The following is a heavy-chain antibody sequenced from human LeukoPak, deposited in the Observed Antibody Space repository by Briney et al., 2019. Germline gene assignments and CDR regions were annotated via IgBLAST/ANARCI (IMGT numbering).Heavy chain of an antibody. J-gene: IGHJ4*02. V-gene: IGHV4-59*01. Sequence: SETLSLTCTVSGGSISSYYWSWIRQPPGKGLEWIGYIYYSGSTNYNPSLKSRVTISVDTSKNQFSLKLSSVTAADTAVYYCARSEWELLHFDYWGQGTLVTVSS. CDR1: GGSISSYY. CDR2: IYYSGST. CDR3: ARSEWELLHFDY. D-gene: IGHD1-26*01.